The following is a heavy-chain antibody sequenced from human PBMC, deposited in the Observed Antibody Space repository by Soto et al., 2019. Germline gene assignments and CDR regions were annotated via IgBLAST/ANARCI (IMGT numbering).Heavy chain of an antibody. V-gene: IGHV3-48*03. Sequence: PGGSLRLSCAASGFTFSSFEMNWFRQAPGRGLEWVSYISSSGSTIYYADSVKGRFTISRDNAKNSLYLQINSLRAEDTAVYYCARGYNNDWHFDYWGQGTLVTVS. CDR1: GFTFSSFE. CDR2: ISSSGSTI. D-gene: IGHD3-9*01. J-gene: IGHJ4*02. CDR3: ARGYNNDWHFDY.